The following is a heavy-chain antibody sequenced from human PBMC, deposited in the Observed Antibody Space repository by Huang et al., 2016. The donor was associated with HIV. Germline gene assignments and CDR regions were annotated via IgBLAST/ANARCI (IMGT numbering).Heavy chain of an antibody. CDR3: ARQWTILEWLLGLDV. D-gene: IGHD3-3*01. V-gene: IGHV4-34*02. CDR1: GGSFTGNY. J-gene: IGHJ6*02. CDR2: VNDSGAT. Sequence: QMQLQQRGAGLLKPSETLSLTCGVSGGSFTGNYLTWIRQAPGKGLEWIGEVNDSGATNDYPSLNGRVTISLDKSNRELSLNLRSVTAADTAVYYCARQWTILEWLLGLDVWGQGTTVIVSS.